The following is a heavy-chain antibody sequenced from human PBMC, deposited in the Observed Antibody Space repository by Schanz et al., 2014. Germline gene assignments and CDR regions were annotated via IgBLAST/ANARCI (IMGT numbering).Heavy chain of an antibody. CDR2: MNPNSGNP. Sequence: QVQLLQSGAEVKKPGASVKVSCTASGYTFTSYDINWVRQAPGQGLEWLGWMNPNSGNPGFAQKFRGRVTMTRNTSMSTAYIELHILTSEDTAVYYCARGRTFDYWGQGTLVTVSP. J-gene: IGHJ4*02. V-gene: IGHV1-8*01. CDR1: GYTFTSYD. CDR3: ARGRTFDY.